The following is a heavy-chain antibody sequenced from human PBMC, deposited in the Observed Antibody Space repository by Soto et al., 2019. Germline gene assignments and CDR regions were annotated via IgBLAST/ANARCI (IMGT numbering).Heavy chain of an antibody. V-gene: IGHV1-69*13. J-gene: IGHJ4*02. D-gene: IGHD6-6*01. CDR3: ARDPLGYSSSSDAFDY. CDR2: TIPIFGTA. Sequence: GASVKVSCKASGGTFSSYAISWVRQAPGQGLEWMGGTIPIFGTANYAQKFQGRVTITADESTSTAYMELSSLRSEDTAVYYCARDPLGYSSSSDAFDYWGQGTLVTVSS. CDR1: GGTFSSYA.